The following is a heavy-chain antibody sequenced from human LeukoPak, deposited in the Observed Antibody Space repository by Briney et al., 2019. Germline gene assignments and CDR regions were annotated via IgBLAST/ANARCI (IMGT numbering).Heavy chain of an antibody. J-gene: IGHJ1*01. Sequence: ASVKVSCKASGGTFSSYAISWVPQAPEQGLEWMGGIIPILVTANYAQKFQGRVTTTPDESTSTVYMELSILGYEDAAVYCCARRDVDMATITYWGQGTMVTVSS. V-gene: IGHV1-69*13. CDR1: GGTFSSYA. CDR2: IIPILVTA. D-gene: IGHD5-24*01. CDR3: ARRDVDMATITY.